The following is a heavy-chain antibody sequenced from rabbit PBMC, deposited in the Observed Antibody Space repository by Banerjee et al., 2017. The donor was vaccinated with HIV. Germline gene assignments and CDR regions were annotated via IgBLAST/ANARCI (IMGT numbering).Heavy chain of an antibody. CDR1: GFDFSSHY. Sequence: QLKETGGGLVQPGGSLTLSCKASGFDFSSHYMSWVRQAPGKGLEWIGIIYAGKGSIDYANWVNGRFTISSDNAQNTVDLQMNSLTAADTATYFCARDLAGVIGWNFNLWGQGTLVTVS. CDR2: IYAGKGSI. V-gene: IGHV1S7*01. CDR3: ARDLAGVIGWNFNL. D-gene: IGHD4-1*01. J-gene: IGHJ4*01.